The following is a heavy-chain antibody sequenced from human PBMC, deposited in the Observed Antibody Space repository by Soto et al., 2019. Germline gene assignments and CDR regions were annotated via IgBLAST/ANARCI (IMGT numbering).Heavy chain of an antibody. Sequence: ASVKVSCKASGYTFTSYGISWVRQAPGQGLEWMGWISAYNGNTNYAQKLQGRVTMTTDTSTSTAYMELRSLRSDDTAVYYCARDRYYYDSSGSYNWFDPWGQGTLVTVS. CDR3: ARDRYYYDSSGSYNWFDP. CDR1: GYTFTSYG. J-gene: IGHJ5*02. D-gene: IGHD3-22*01. CDR2: ISAYNGNT. V-gene: IGHV1-18*01.